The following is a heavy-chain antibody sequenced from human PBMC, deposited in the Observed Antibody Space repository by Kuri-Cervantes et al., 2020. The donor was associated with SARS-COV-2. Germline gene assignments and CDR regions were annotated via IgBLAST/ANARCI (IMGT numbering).Heavy chain of an antibody. CDR1: GFTFSSYA. J-gene: IGHJ6*02. Sequence: GESLKISCAASGFTFSSYAMHWVRQAPGKGLEWVAVISYDGSNKYYADSAKGRFTISRDNSKNTLYLQMNSLRAEDTAVYYCARGGYDFWSGYYGEDYYYYYGMDVWGQGTTVTVSS. D-gene: IGHD3-3*01. CDR3: ARGGYDFWSGYYGEDYYYYYGMDV. CDR2: ISYDGSNK. V-gene: IGHV3-30-3*01.